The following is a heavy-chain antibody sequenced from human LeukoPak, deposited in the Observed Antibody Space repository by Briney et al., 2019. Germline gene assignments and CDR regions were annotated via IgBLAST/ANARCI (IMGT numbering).Heavy chain of an antibody. Sequence: ASVKVSCKASGYTFTGYYMHWVRQAPGQGLEWMGWINPNSGGTNYAQKFQGRVTMTRDTSISTAYMELSRLRSDDTAVYYCASFYCSGGSCYSQGIDYWGQGTLVTVSS. J-gene: IGHJ4*02. V-gene: IGHV1-2*02. CDR2: INPNSGGT. CDR3: ASFYCSGGSCYSQGIDY. CDR1: GYTFTGYY. D-gene: IGHD2-15*01.